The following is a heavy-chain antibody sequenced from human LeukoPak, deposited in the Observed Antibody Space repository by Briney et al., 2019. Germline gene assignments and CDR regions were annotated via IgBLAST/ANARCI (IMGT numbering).Heavy chain of an antibody. Sequence: PGGSLRLSCAASGFTFSSYAMSWVRQAPGEGLEWVSAISGSGGDTYSADSVKGRFTISRDNSKNTLYLQMNSLRAEDTAVYYCAKDLGSGWSRNWFDPGGREPWSPSPQ. CDR3: AKDLGSGWSRNWFDP. D-gene: IGHD6-19*01. CDR2: ISGSGGDT. CDR1: GFTFSSYA. V-gene: IGHV3-23*01. J-gene: IGHJ5*02.